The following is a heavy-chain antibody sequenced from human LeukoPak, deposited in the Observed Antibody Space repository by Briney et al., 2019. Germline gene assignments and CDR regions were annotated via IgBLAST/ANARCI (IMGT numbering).Heavy chain of an antibody. V-gene: IGHV4-34*01. CDR3: ARDGYNPIDY. CDR1: GGSFSGYY. J-gene: IGHJ4*02. D-gene: IGHD5-24*01. CDR2: INHSGST. Sequence: SETLSLTCAVYGGSFSGYYWSWIRQPPGKGLEWIGEINHSGSTNYNPSLKSRVTISGDTSKNQFSLKLSSVTAADTAVYYCARDGYNPIDYWGQGTLVTVSS.